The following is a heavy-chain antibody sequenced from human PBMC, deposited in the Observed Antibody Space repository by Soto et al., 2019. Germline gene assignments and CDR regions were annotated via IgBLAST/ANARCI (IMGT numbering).Heavy chain of an antibody. CDR2: ISAYNGNT. D-gene: IGHD4-17*01. J-gene: IGHJ6*02. CDR1: GYTFTSYG. Sequence: ASVKVSCKASGYTFTSYGISWVRQAPGQGLEWMGWISAYNGNTNYAQKLQGRVTMTTDTSTSTAYMELRSLRSDDTAVYYCARDNEYGDSGAYYYYGMDVWGQGTTVTVSS. CDR3: ARDNEYGDSGAYYYYGMDV. V-gene: IGHV1-18*01.